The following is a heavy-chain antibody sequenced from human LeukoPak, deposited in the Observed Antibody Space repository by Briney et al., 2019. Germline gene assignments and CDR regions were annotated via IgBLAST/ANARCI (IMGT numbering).Heavy chain of an antibody. Sequence: ASVKVSCKASGYTFTGYYMHWVRQAPGQGLEWMGWINPNSGGTNYAQKFQGRVTMTRDTSISTVYMELSSLRSEDTAVYYCARDSAVRYFDWLLVRRDYYYYMDVWGKGTTVTISS. J-gene: IGHJ6*03. V-gene: IGHV1-2*02. D-gene: IGHD3-9*01. CDR1: GYTFTGYY. CDR3: ARDSAVRYFDWLLVRRDYYYYMDV. CDR2: INPNSGGT.